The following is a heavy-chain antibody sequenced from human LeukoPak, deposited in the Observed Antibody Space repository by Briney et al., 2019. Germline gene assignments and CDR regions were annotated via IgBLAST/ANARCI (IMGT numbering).Heavy chain of an antibody. CDR2: VTSYNGDT. Sequence: ASVKVSCKASGYTFNNYGISWVRQAPGQGLEWMGWVTSYNGDTNYAQKFQGRVTMTRDTSISTAYMELSRLRSDDTAVYYCARVTTGNWFDPWGQGTLVTVSS. CDR3: ARVTTGNWFDP. J-gene: IGHJ5*02. D-gene: IGHD4-17*01. V-gene: IGHV1-18*01. CDR1: GYTFNNYG.